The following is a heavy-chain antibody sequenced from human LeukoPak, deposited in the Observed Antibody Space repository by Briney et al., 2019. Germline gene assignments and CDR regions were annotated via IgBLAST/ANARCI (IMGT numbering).Heavy chain of an antibody. CDR1: GGTFSSYA. J-gene: IGHJ4*02. CDR2: IIPIFGTA. Sequence: ASVKVSCKASGGTFSSYAISWVRQAPGQGLEWMGGIIPIFGTANYAQKFQGRVTITADASTSTAYMELSSLRSEDTVVYYCARSELPAGFDYWGQGTLVTVSS. CDR3: ARSELPAGFDY. D-gene: IGHD2-2*01. V-gene: IGHV1-69*01.